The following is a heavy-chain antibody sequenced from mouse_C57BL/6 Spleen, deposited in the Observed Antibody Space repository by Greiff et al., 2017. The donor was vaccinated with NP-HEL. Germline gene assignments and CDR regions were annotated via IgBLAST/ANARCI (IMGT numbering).Heavy chain of an antibody. CDR3: ARWDDRGAMDY. D-gene: IGHD2-3*01. J-gene: IGHJ4*01. CDR2: IDPSDSYT. CDR1: GYTFTSYW. V-gene: IGHV1-59*01. Sequence: QVQLQQPGAELVRPGTSVKLSCKASGYTFTSYWMHWVKQRPGQGLEWIGVIDPSDSYTNYNQKFKGKATLTVDTSSSTAYMQLSSLTSEDSAVYYCARWDDRGAMDYWGQGTSVTVSS.